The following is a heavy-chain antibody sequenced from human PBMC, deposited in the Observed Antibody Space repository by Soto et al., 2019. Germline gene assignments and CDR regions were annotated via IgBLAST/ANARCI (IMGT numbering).Heavy chain of an antibody. D-gene: IGHD2-21*02. CDR1: GFSLSTTGVG. CDR3: VQSRCGGDCLQSYSSHSYYGLDV. J-gene: IGHJ6*02. Sequence: QITLKESGPTLVKPTQTLTLTCTFSGFSLSTTGVGVGWIRQPPGKALEWLALIYWDDDKRYNPSLNSRLTTTKDTSKNQVDLPMTNMDPVDTAQYYCVQSRCGGDCLQSYSSHSYYGLDVWGQGTTVTVSS. CDR2: IYWDDDK. V-gene: IGHV2-5*02.